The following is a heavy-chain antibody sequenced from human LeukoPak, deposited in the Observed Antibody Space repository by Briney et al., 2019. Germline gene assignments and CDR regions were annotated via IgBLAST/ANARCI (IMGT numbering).Heavy chain of an antibody. D-gene: IGHD3-10*01. J-gene: IGHJ4*02. CDR2: ISAYNGNT. Sequence: GASVKVSCKASGYTFTSYGISWVRQAPGQGLEWMGWISAYNGNTNYAQKLQGRVTMTTDTSTSTAYMELRSLRSDDTAVYYCARVPPDSFTFGELWYWGQGTLVTVSS. CDR3: ARVPPDSFTFGELWY. CDR1: GYTFTSYG. V-gene: IGHV1-18*01.